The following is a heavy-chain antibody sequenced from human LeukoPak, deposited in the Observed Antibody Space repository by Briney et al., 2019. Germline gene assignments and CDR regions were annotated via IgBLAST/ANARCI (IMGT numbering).Heavy chain of an antibody. CDR2: LNPNSGGT. D-gene: IGHD3-9*01. CDR1: GYTFTDYY. J-gene: IGHJ3*02. Sequence: ASVKVSCKASGYTFTDYYMHWVRRAPGQGLEWMGWLNPNSGGTNYAQNFQGRVTMTRDTSISTAYMELSRLRSDDTAVYYCARAVRKYFDWLPHSGDAFDIWGQGTMVTVSS. V-gene: IGHV1-2*02. CDR3: ARAVRKYFDWLPHSGDAFDI.